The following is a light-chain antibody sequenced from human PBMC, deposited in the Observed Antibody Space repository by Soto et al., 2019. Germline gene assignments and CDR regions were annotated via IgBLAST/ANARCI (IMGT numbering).Light chain of an antibody. CDR3: QAWAESTAV. J-gene: IGLJ2*01. CDR1: KLGDKY. V-gene: IGLV3-1*01. CDR2: EDT. Sequence: SYELTQPPSVSVSPGHTATITCSGDKLGDKYTCWYQQKPGQSPILVIHEDTKRPSGIPERFSGSNPGNTATLTISGTQPLDEADYSCQAWAESTAVFGGGTQLTVL.